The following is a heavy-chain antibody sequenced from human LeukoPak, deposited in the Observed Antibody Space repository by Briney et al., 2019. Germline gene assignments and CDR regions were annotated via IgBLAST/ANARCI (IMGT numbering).Heavy chain of an antibody. CDR1: GFTFSNAW. D-gene: IGHD6-19*01. CDR3: ITDPWSIALVGIDY. V-gene: IGHV3-15*01. Sequence: GGSLRLSCAASGFTFSNAWMSWVRQAPGKGLEWVGRIKSKTDGGTTDYAAHVKGSITISRDDSKNTLYLQMNSLTTEYTAVYYCITDPWSIALVGIDYWGQGTLVTVSS. J-gene: IGHJ4*02. CDR2: IKSKTDGGTT.